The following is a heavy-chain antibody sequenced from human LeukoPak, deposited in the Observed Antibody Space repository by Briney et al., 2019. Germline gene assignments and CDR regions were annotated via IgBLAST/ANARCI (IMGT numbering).Heavy chain of an antibody. V-gene: IGHV3-21*04. CDR2: ISSSSSYI. CDR3: AKDLVSSSIKARYFDY. J-gene: IGHJ4*02. CDR1: GFTFSSYS. Sequence: GGSLRLSCAASGFTFSSYSMNWVRQAPGKGLEWVSSISSSSSYIYYADSVKGRFTISRDNAKNSLYLQMNSLRAEDTALYYCAKDLVSSSIKARYFDYWGQGTLVTVSS. D-gene: IGHD6-13*01.